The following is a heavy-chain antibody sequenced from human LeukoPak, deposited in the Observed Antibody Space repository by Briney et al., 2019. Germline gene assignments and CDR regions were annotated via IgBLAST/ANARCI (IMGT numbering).Heavy chain of an antibody. Sequence: SETLSLTCAVYGGSFSGNYWSWIRQPPGKGLGWIGEINHSGSTNYNPSLKSRVTISVDTSKNQFSLKLSSVTAADTAVYYCARGGDIVVVPAANARFDPWGQGTLVTVSS. CDR3: ARGGDIVVVPAANARFDP. D-gene: IGHD2-2*01. CDR2: INHSGST. J-gene: IGHJ5*02. V-gene: IGHV4-34*01. CDR1: GGSFSGNY.